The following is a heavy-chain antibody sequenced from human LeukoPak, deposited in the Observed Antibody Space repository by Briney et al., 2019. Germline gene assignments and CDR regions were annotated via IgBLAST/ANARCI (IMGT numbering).Heavy chain of an antibody. D-gene: IGHD3-22*01. CDR2: INPNSGGT. J-gene: IGHJ4*02. Sequence: GTSVKVSCKASGYTFTGYYMHWVRQAPGQGLEWMGWINPNSGGTNYAQRFQGRVTMTRDTSISTAYMELSSLRSEDTAVYYCARDDPYYYDSSGYSNYFDYWGQGTLVTVSS. CDR1: GYTFTGYY. V-gene: IGHV1-2*02. CDR3: ARDDPYYYDSSGYSNYFDY.